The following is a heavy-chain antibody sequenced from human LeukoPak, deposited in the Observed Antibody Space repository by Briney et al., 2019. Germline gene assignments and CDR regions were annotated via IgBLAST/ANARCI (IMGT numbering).Heavy chain of an antibody. CDR2: IYPGDSDT. Sequence: GESLQISCKGSGYSFTSYWIGWVRQMPGKGLEWMGIIYPGDSDTRYSPSFQGQVTISADKSISTAYLQWSSLKASDTAMYYCARRSSGWPYYYYMDVWGKGTTVTVSS. V-gene: IGHV5-51*01. D-gene: IGHD6-19*01. CDR3: ARRSSGWPYYYYMDV. J-gene: IGHJ6*03. CDR1: GYSFTSYW.